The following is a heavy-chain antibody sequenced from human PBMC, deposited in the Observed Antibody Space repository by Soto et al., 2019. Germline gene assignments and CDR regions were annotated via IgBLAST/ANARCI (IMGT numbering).Heavy chain of an antibody. J-gene: IGHJ4*02. D-gene: IGHD3-10*01. CDR3: ERDRYGSGNTPFDY. V-gene: IGHV4-31*03. Sequence: QVQLQESGPGLVKPSQTLSLTCTVSGGSISSGGYYWSWIRQHPGKGLEWIVYIYYSGSTYYNPSLKSRVTISVDTSKNQFSLNLSSVTAAATAVYYCERDRYGSGNTPFDYWGQGTLVTVSS. CDR2: IYYSGST. CDR1: GGSISSGGYY.